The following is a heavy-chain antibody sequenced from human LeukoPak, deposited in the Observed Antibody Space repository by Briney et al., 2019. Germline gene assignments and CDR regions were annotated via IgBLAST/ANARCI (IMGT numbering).Heavy chain of an antibody. CDR3: AKEMGATISYYYYGMDV. J-gene: IGHJ6*02. V-gene: IGHV3-23*01. CDR2: ISATASNT. Sequence: GGSLRLSCAASGFTFSSYAMSWVRQAPGKGLEWVSAISATASNTYYADSVKGRFTISRDNSKNTLYLQMNSLRAEDTAVYFCAKEMGATISYYYYGMDVWGQGTTVTVSS. D-gene: IGHD1-26*01. CDR1: GFTFSSYA.